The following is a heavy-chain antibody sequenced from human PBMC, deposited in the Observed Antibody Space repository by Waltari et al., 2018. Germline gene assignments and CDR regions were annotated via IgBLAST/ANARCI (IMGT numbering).Heavy chain of an antibody. J-gene: IGHJ3*02. V-gene: IGHV3-74*01. D-gene: IGHD1-26*01. CDR2: IKSDGTSI. Sequence: EVQLVASGGGLVQPGGSLRLSCAASGFHFGNHCMHWVGQFPWKGLVWVARIKSDGTSITYADSVKGRFTISRDNAKNTLFLQMNSLRVEDMAVYYCARIRERVGATNDAFAIWGQGTLVTVSS. CDR1: GFHFGNHC. CDR3: ARIRERVGATNDAFAI.